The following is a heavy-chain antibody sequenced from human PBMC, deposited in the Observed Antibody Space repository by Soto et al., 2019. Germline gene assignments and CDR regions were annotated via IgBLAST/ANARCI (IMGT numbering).Heavy chain of an antibody. CDR3: ARDTFAGDSVGGAFDI. Sequence: QVQLQQSGPGLVKPSQTLSLTCAFSGDSVSSNSAAWNWTSQSPPRGLKWRGRTYYMPKWYNDYAVSVKSRITINPDTSKNQFSLQLNSVTPEDTAVYYCARDTFAGDSVGGAFDIWGQGTMVTVSS. V-gene: IGHV6-1*01. D-gene: IGHD4-17*01. CDR1: GDSVSSNSAA. CDR2: TYYMPKWYN. J-gene: IGHJ3*02.